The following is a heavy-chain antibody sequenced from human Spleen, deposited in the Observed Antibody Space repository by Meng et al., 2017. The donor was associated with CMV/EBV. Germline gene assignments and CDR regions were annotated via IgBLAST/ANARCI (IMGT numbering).Heavy chain of an antibody. CDR3: ANKKTGAAAGSFDY. D-gene: IGHD6-13*01. J-gene: IGHJ4*02. CDR1: GFTFSSYG. CDR2: IRYDGSNK. V-gene: IGHV3-30*02. Sequence: QVQLVESGGGVVQLGGSVRVSCAASGFTFSSYGMHWVRKAPGKGVEWVAFIRYDGSNKYYADSVKGRFTISRDNSKNTLYLQMNSLRAEDTAVYYCANKKTGAAAGSFDYWGQGTLVTVSS.